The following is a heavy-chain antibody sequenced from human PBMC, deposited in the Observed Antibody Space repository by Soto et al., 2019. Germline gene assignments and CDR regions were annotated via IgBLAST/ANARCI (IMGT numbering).Heavy chain of an antibody. CDR2: IYYSGST. CDR3: ARAGLRDGSDY. J-gene: IGHJ4*02. Sequence: QVQLQESGPGLVKPSETLSLTCTVSGGSVSSGSYYWSWIRQPPGKGLEWIGYIYYSGSTSYNPSRTSRLTKSPDTSKNQFALKLSSVTAADTAVYYCARAGLRDGSDYWCQGTLVTVSS. D-gene: IGHD5-12*01. V-gene: IGHV4-61*01. CDR1: GGSVSSGSYY.